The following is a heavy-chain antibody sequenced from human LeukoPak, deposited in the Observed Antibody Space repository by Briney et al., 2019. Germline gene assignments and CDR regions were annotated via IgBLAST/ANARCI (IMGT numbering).Heavy chain of an antibody. D-gene: IGHD2-8*01. V-gene: IGHV4-61*02. J-gene: IGHJ5*02. CDR1: GASISSGIYF. CDR3: ARALCINGICEWFDP. CDR2: VQTSGGT. Sequence: SQTLSLTGTVSGASISSGIYFWSWIRQPAGKGLEWIGRVQTSGGTNYNPSLESRVTISIDTSKNQFSLTLRSVTAADTAVYYCARALCINGICEWFDPWGQGTLVTVSS.